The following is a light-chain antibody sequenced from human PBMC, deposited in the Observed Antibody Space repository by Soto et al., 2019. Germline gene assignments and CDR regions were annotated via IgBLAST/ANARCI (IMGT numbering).Light chain of an antibody. CDR1: SSDFGSDNR. CDR3: NSFTTSLTSG. CDR2: EVN. Sequence: SVLPQPASVSGSPGQSITISCTATSSDFGSDNRDPWYQQPPGTAPKLIIYEVNNRPSGVPDRFSGSKAGNTASLTISGLQAEDEADYYCNSFTTSLTSGFGTGTKAT. V-gene: IGLV2-18*02. J-gene: IGLJ1*01.